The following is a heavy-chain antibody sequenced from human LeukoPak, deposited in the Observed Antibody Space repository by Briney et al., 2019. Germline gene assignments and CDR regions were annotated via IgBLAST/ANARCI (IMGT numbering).Heavy chain of an antibody. D-gene: IGHD5-12*01. V-gene: IGHV3-74*01. J-gene: IGHJ4*02. CDR2: INSDGSSI. CDR3: TRGASGYGNFDY. Sequence: GGSLRLSCAASGFSVGGYWMHWVRQGPGMGLVWVSRINSDGSSISYADSVKGRFSISRDNAKNTLYLQMNSLRAEDTAVYYCTRGASGYGNFDYWGQGTLVTVSS. CDR1: GFSVGGYW.